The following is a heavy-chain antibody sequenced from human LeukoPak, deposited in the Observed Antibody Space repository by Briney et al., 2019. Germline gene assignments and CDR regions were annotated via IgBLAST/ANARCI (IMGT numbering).Heavy chain of an antibody. V-gene: IGHV3-21*01. Sequence: PGGSLRLSCAASGFTFSSYSMNWVRQAPGKGLEWVSSISSSSSYIYYADSVKGRFTISRDNAKNSLYLQMNSLRAEDTAVYYCARDSGIAAAGTHRGAFDIWGQGTMVTVSS. CDR3: ARDSGIAAAGTHRGAFDI. CDR1: GFTFSSYS. CDR2: ISSSSSYI. J-gene: IGHJ3*02. D-gene: IGHD6-13*01.